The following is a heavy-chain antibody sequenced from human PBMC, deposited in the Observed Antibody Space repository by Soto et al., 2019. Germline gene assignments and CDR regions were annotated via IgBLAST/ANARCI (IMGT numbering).Heavy chain of an antibody. Sequence: PSETLSLTCTVSGGSISNRYYYWGWVRQPPGKGLEWIGGIYYNGNILYNPSLKSRVTLSLDTSKNQFSLNLRSVTATDTAVYYCARAGCTNGVCFNWFDPWGQGTLVTVSS. V-gene: IGHV4-39*01. CDR3: ARAGCTNGVCFNWFDP. D-gene: IGHD2-8*01. CDR2: IYYNGNI. J-gene: IGHJ5*02. CDR1: GGSISNRYYY.